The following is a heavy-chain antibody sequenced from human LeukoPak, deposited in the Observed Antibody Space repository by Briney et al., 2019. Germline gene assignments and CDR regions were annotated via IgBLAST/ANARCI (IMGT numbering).Heavy chain of an antibody. CDR1: GFTFSSYW. Sequence: PGGSLRLSCAASGFTFSSYWMSWVRQAPGKGLEWVANIKEDGSEKYYVDSVKGRFTISRDNSKNTLYLQMNNLRAEDTALYYCATAGDFWSGSPFGDYWGQGTLVTVSS. V-gene: IGHV3-7*01. D-gene: IGHD3-3*01. CDR3: ATAGDFWSGSPFGDY. J-gene: IGHJ4*02. CDR2: IKEDGSEK.